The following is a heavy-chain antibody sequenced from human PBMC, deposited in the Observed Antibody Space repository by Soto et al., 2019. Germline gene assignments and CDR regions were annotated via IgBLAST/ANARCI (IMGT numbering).Heavy chain of an antibody. D-gene: IGHD6-13*01. CDR2: ISSSGDNT. J-gene: IGHJ4*02. Sequence: EVQLVESGGGLVKPGGSLRLSCAASGFTFSSYSMNWVRQAPGKGLEWVSSISSSGDNTFYADSVKGRFTISRDNSKNTLYLPMSSLRAEDTAVYYCAKPYSSSWYGPFDYWGQGTLVTVSS. CDR3: AKPYSSSWYGPFDY. CDR1: GFTFSSYS. V-gene: IGHV3-21*04.